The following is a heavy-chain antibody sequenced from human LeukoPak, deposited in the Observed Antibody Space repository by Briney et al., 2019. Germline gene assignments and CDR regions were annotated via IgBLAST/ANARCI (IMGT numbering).Heavy chain of an antibody. V-gene: IGHV4-59*01. Sequence: SETLSLTCTVSGGSISSYYWSWIRQPPGKGLEWIRYIYYSGSTNYNPSLKSRVTISVDTSKKQFSLKLSSVTAADTAVYYCARDRWGSGSYYAPFDYWGQGTLVTVSS. CDR3: ARDRWGSGSYYAPFDY. J-gene: IGHJ4*02. D-gene: IGHD3-10*01. CDR2: IYYSGST. CDR1: GGSISSYY.